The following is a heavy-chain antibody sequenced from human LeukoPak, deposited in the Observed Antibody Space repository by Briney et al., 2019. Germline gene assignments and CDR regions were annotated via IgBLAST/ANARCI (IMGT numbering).Heavy chain of an antibody. Sequence: PSETLSLTCAVYGGSFSGYYWSWIRQPPGKGLEWIGEINHSGSTNYNPSLKSRVTISVDTSKNQFSLKLSSVTAADTAVYYCARRMVVTAIQTLYYFDYWGQGTLVTVSS. CDR1: GGSFSGYY. J-gene: IGHJ4*02. D-gene: IGHD2-21*02. CDR3: ARRMVVTAIQTLYYFDY. V-gene: IGHV4-34*01. CDR2: INHSGST.